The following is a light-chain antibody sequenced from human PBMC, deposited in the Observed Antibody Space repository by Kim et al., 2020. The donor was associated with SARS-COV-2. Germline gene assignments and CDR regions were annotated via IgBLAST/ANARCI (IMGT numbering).Light chain of an antibody. CDR2: EVR. Sequence: SPGQSNITSCPGAGGDVGAYNLVAWYQENPGKAPKLMIYEVRKRPEGIYNRFAGSKCGKTASLTISGLQAEYEADYYRCSYAGSRVFGGGTQLTV. CDR3: CSYAGSRV. V-gene: IGLV2-23*02. J-gene: IGLJ3*02. CDR1: GGDVGAYNL.